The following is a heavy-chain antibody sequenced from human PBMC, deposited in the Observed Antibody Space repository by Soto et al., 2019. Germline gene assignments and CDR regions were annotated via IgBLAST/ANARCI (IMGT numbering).Heavy chain of an antibody. D-gene: IGHD7-27*01. CDR2: INHSGST. CDR3: ARGPSGDKVDS. V-gene: IGHV4-34*01. CDR1: GESFSGYY. Sequence: SETLSLTCAVYGESFSGYYWSWIRQPPGKGLEWIGEINHSGSTNYNPSLKSRVTISVDTSKNQFSLTLSSVSAADTAVYYCARGPSGDKVDSWGQGTLVTVSS. J-gene: IGHJ4*02.